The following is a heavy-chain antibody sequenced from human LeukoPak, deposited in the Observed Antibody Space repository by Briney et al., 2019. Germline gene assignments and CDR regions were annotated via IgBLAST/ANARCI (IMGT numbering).Heavy chain of an antibody. V-gene: IGHV4-4*02. Sequence: SETLSLTCGASGGSISNTNWWSWVRQPPGQGLEWIGEISLTGLTHYNPSLESRVTVSLDKSKNQLSLNLTSVTAADTAVYYCSRESGAFSPFGYWGQGTLVTVLS. CDR3: SRESGAFSPFGY. J-gene: IGHJ4*02. CDR2: ISLTGLT. CDR1: GGSISNTNW. D-gene: IGHD1-26*01.